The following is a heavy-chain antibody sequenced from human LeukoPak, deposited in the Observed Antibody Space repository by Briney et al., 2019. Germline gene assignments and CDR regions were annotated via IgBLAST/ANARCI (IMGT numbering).Heavy chain of an antibody. CDR2: IYHSGST. CDR3: ARAPIQLWSLDY. CDR1: GGSISSGGYS. J-gene: IGHJ4*02. V-gene: IGHV4-30-2*01. Sequence: PSQTLSLTCAVSGGSISSGGYSWSWIRQPPGKGLEWIGYIYHSGSTYYNPSLKSRVTISVDRSKNQFSLKLSSVTAADTAVYYCARAPIQLWSLDYWGQGTLVTVSS. D-gene: IGHD5-18*01.